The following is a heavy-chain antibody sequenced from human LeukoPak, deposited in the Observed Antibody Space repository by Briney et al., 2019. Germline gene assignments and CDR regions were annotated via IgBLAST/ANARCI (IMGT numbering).Heavy chain of an antibody. D-gene: IGHD3-3*01. CDR1: GGSISSYY. Sequence: SETLSLTCTVSGGSISSYYWNWIRQPPGKGLEWIGYIYYSGSTNYNPSLKSRVTISVDMSKSQFSLKLSSVTAADTAVYYCARDLGVSYLENAFDIWGQGTMVTVSS. CDR2: IYYSGST. J-gene: IGHJ3*02. CDR3: ARDLGVSYLENAFDI. V-gene: IGHV4-59*01.